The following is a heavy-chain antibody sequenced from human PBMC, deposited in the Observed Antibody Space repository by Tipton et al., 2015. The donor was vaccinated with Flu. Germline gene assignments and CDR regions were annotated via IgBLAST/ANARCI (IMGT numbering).Heavy chain of an antibody. Sequence: SLRLSCAASGFTFDNYAMSWVRQAPGKGLEWVGRVRSKTDGGTIEYAAPVKGRFTISRDDSKNTLYLQMNSLQIEDTAVYYCFDPFYYVDVWGQGTTVTVSS. J-gene: IGHJ6*02. CDR1: GFTFDNYA. CDR3: FDPFYYVDV. V-gene: IGHV3-15*01. D-gene: IGHD3-10*01. CDR2: VRSKTDGGTI.